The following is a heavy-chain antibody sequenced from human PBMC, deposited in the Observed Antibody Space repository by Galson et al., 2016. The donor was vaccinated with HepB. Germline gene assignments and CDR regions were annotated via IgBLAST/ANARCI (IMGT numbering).Heavy chain of an antibody. Sequence: SLRLSCAASGFTFSSNGMSWVRQAPGKGLEWVSCISGSGTLTYYADSVKGRFTISGDNSKNTLNLQMNSLRAEDTAVYYCAKIAVTGTWYFDLWGRGALVSVSS. J-gene: IGHJ2*01. V-gene: IGHV3-23*01. CDR3: AKIAVTGTWYFDL. D-gene: IGHD6-19*01. CDR1: GFTFSSNG. CDR2: ISGSGTLT.